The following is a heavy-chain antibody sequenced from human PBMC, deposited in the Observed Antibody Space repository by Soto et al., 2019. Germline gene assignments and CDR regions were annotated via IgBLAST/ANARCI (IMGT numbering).Heavy chain of an antibody. D-gene: IGHD3-22*01. CDR1: GGTFSSYA. J-gene: IGHJ4*02. CDR2: IIPIFGTA. V-gene: IGHV1-69*13. CDR3: ARDHIAGDSSGQHDY. Sequence: SVKVSCKASGGTFSSYAISWVRQAPGQGLEWMGGIIPIFGTANYAQKFQGRVTITAGESTSTAYMELSSLRSEDTAVYYCARDHIAGDSSGQHDYWGQGTLVTVSS.